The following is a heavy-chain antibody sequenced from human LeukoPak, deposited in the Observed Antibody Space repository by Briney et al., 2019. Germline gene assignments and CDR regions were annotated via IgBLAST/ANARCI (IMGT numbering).Heavy chain of an antibody. CDR1: GGSISSSSYY. J-gene: IGHJ4*02. Sequence: PSETLSLTCTVSGGSISSSSYYWGWIRQPPGKGLEWIGSIYYSGSTYYNPSLKSRVTISVDTSKNQFSLKLSSVTAADTAVYYCARHRAPVGLCFGGGENFDYWGQGTLVTVSS. CDR2: IYYSGST. D-gene: IGHD3-10*01. V-gene: IGHV4-39*01. CDR3: ARHRAPVGLCFGGGENFDY.